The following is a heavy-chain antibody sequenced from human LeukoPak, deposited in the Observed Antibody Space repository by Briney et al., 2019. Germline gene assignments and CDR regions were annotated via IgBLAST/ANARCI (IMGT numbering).Heavy chain of an antibody. CDR2: IAFDGRRK. CDR1: GFTFAHYG. D-gene: IGHD5-12*01. CDR3: ARDRLYTGYDPVLDL. J-gene: IGHJ5*02. Sequence: PGGSPRLSCAASGFTFAHYGVQWVRQAPGKGLEWVAAIAFDGRRKFYTNSVKGRFTISRDNSNNILFLQMSDLRTEDTALYYCARDRLYTGYDPVLDLWGQGTPVTVSS. V-gene: IGHV3-30*03.